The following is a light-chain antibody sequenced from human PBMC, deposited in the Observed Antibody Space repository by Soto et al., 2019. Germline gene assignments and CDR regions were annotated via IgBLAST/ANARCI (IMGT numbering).Light chain of an antibody. V-gene: IGKV3-15*01. Sequence: EIVMTQSPATLSVSPVQCASLXCRASQGIGDTLAWYQQKPGQTPRLLIYDTSIRATGVPARFSGSRSGAEFTLTISSLQSEDFAVYYCQHYVTWPLTFGGGTKVDTK. CDR1: QGIGDT. J-gene: IGKJ4*01. CDR2: DTS. CDR3: QHYVTWPLT.